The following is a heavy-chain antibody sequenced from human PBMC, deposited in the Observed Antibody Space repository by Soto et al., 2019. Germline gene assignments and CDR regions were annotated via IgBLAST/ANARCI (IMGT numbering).Heavy chain of an antibody. CDR3: VRGHTYGIY. Sequence: EVQLVESGGGLVQPGGSLRLSCAASGFTFSNYWMTWVRQAPGKGLEWVANMKPEGSEKNYVDSVEGRFTISRDNDKNSLYLRVSSLRAEDAAMYYCVRGHTYGIYWGQGTMVTVSS. CDR1: GFTFSNYW. J-gene: IGHJ4*02. D-gene: IGHD5-18*01. CDR2: MKPEGSEK. V-gene: IGHV3-7*01.